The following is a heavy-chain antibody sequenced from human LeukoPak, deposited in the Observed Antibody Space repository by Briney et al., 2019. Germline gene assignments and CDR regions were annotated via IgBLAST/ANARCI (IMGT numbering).Heavy chain of an antibody. V-gene: IGHV1-69*05. CDR2: IIPIFGTA. Sequence: ASVKVSCKASGGTFSSYAISWVRQAPGQGLEWVGGIIPIFGTANYAQKFQGRVTITTDESTSTAYMELSSLRSEDTAVYYCARDMVGVSYDFWSGYYRSSWFDPWGQGTLVTVSS. J-gene: IGHJ5*02. D-gene: IGHD3-3*01. CDR1: GGTFSSYA. CDR3: ARDMVGVSYDFWSGYYRSSWFDP.